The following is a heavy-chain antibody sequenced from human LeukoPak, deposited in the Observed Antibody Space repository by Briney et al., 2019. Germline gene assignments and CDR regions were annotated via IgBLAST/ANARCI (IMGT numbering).Heavy chain of an antibody. D-gene: IGHD3-10*01. CDR3: ARGMGVSMLYYFDY. V-gene: IGHV1-2*06. CDR1: GYTFTDYY. CDR2: LNPKSGGT. J-gene: IGHJ4*02. Sequence: ASVKVSCEASGYTFTDYYIHWVRQGPGQGLEWMGRLNPKSGGTNYAQNFQGRVTMTRDTSISTAYMEVSRLTSDDTAVYYCARGMGVSMLYYFDYWGQGTLVTVSS.